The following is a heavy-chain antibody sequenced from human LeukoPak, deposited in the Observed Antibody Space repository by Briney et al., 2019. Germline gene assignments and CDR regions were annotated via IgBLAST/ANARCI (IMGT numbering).Heavy chain of an antibody. D-gene: IGHD3-3*01. CDR2: IFTGGST. V-gene: IGHV4-61*02. Sequence: PSETLSLTCTVSGDSVNGGTFYWSWIRQPAGKGLEWVGRIFTGGSTNYNPSLKSRVTISLDTSRNHLSLKLSSVTAADTAVYYCARGKRSGVVNGALWFDAWGQGTLVTVSS. J-gene: IGHJ5*02. CDR3: ARGKRSGVVNGALWFDA. CDR1: GDSVNGGTFY.